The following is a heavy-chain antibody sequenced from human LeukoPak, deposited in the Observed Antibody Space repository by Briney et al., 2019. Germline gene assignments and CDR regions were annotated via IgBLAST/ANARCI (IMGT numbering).Heavy chain of an antibody. CDR2: ISYTGRT. CDR3: ARGPHILGSTTFHS. J-gene: IGHJ4*02. Sequence: PSETLSLTCTVSGGSIVTNNSYWGFLRQAPGKGLVWIGTISYTGRTFYNPSLESRLTLSIDTSKNQYSLRLSSVTAADTALYFCARGPHILGSTTFHSWGQGILVTVSS. CDR1: GGSIVTNNSY. V-gene: IGHV4-39*01. D-gene: IGHD3-10*01.